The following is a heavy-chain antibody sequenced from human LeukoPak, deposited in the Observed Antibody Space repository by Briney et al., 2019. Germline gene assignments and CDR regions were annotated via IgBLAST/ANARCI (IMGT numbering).Heavy chain of an antibody. CDR1: GFTFSSYW. CDR3: GRGQPSYSSTIDY. D-gene: IGHD6-13*01. V-gene: IGHV3-74*01. J-gene: IGHJ4*02. Sequence: PGGSLRLSCAASGFTFSSYWMHWVRQAPGKGLVWVSRINSDGSSTSYADSVKGRFTISRDNAKNTLYLQMNSLRAEDTAVYYCGRGQPSYSSTIDYWGQGTLVTVSS. CDR2: INSDGSST.